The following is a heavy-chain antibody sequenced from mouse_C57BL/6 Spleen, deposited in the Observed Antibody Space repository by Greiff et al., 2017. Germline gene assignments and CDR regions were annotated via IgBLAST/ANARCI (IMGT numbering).Heavy chain of an antibody. Sequence: VQRVESDAELVKPGASVKISCKVSGYTFTDHTIHWMKQRPEQGLEWIGYIYPRDGSTKYNEKFKGKATLTADKSSSTAYMQLNSLTSEDSAVYFCARWGYDYDGAMDYWGQGTSVTVSS. V-gene: IGHV1-78*01. J-gene: IGHJ4*01. CDR3: ARWGYDYDGAMDY. CDR2: IYPRDGST. CDR1: GYTFTDHT. D-gene: IGHD2-4*01.